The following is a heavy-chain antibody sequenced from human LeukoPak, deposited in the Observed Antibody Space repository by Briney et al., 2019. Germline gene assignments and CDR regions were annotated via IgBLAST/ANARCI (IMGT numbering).Heavy chain of an antibody. CDR3: AKYSTRRGSFDY. CDR1: GFTFSSYA. Sequence: GGSLRLSCAASGFTFSSYAMSWVRQAPGKGLEWVSVISASGGSTYYADSVEGRFTISRDNSKNTLYLQLNSLRAEDTAVYYCAKYSTRRGSFDYWGQGTLVTVFS. CDR2: ISASGGST. D-gene: IGHD6-25*01. J-gene: IGHJ4*02. V-gene: IGHV3-23*01.